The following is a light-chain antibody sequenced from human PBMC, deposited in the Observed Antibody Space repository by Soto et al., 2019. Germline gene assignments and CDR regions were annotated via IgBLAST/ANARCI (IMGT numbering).Light chain of an antibody. CDR1: NSDIGTYDY. V-gene: IGLV2-14*01. J-gene: IGLJ2*01. CDR2: EVR. CDR3: SSYTTSRTVI. Sequence: QSALTQPASVSGSPGQSITISRTGTNSDIGTYDYVSWYQKYPGTAPKLIMSEVRNRPSGVPSRFSGSKSGTTASLTISGLQAEDEAEYYCSSYTTSRTVIFGDGTQLTVL.